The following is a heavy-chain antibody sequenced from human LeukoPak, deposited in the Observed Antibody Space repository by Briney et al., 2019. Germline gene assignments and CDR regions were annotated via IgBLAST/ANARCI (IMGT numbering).Heavy chain of an antibody. CDR1: GGSISSYY. V-gene: IGHV4-4*09. CDR2: IYTSGST. J-gene: IGHJ5*02. Sequence: SVTLSLTCTVSGGSISSYYWSWIRQPPGKGLEWIGYIYTSGSTNYNPSLKSRVTISVDTSKNQFSLKLSSVTAADTAVYYCARGYYDILTGYNWFDPWGQGTLVTVSS. D-gene: IGHD3-9*01. CDR3: ARGYYDILTGYNWFDP.